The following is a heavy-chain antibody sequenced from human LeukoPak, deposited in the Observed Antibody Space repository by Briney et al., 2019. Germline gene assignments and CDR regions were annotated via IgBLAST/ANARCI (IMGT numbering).Heavy chain of an antibody. V-gene: IGHV4-61*02. D-gene: IGHD3-3*01. CDR2: IYTSGST. CDR3: ARVSRGITIFGVVKGAFDI. CDR1: GGSISSGSYY. Sequence: SQTLSLTCTVSGGSISSGSYYWSWIRQPAGKGLEWIGRIYTSGSTNYNPSLKSRVTISVDTSKNQFSLKLSSVTAADTAVYCCARVSRGITIFGVVKGAFDIWGQGTMVTVSS. J-gene: IGHJ3*02.